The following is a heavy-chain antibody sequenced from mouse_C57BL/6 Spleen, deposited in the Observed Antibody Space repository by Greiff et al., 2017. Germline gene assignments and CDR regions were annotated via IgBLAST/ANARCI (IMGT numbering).Heavy chain of an antibody. CDR2: IYPGDGDT. V-gene: IGHV1-82*01. D-gene: IGHD1-1*01. CDR3: ARSYYGSKDY. J-gene: IGHJ2*01. CDR1: GYAFSSSW. Sequence: QVQLQQSGPELVKPGASVKISCKASGYAFSSSWMNWVKQRPGKGLEWIGRIYPGDGDTNYNGKFKGKATLTADKSSSTAYMQLSSLTSEDSAVYFCARSYYGSKDYWGQGTTLTVSS.